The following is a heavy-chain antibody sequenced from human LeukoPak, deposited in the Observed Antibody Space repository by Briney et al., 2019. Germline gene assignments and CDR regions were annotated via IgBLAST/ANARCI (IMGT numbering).Heavy chain of an antibody. CDR3: ARGGYSGYDTRNYYFDY. V-gene: IGHV3-11*01. Sequence: GSLRLSFAASGFTFSYYYMSWIRQAPGKGLEWVSYISSSGSTIYYADPVKGRFTISRDNAKNSLYLQMNSLRAEDTAVYYCARGGYSGYDTRNYYFDYWGQGTLVTVSS. CDR1: GFTFSYYY. J-gene: IGHJ4*02. D-gene: IGHD5-12*01. CDR2: ISSSGSTI.